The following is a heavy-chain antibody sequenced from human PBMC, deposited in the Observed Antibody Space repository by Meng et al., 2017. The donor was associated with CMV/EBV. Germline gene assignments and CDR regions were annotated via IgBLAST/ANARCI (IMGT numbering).Heavy chain of an antibody. J-gene: IGHJ4*02. V-gene: IGHV3-23*03. D-gene: IGHD2-15*01. CDR3: AKASLRDCGFGSCHGIDY. Sequence: GESLKISCAASGFTFSSYAMSWVRQAPGKGLEWVSVPYSGDSSTYYVDSVKGRFTISRDNSKNTLYLQMNSLRTEDTAIYYCAKASLRDCGFGSCHGIDYWGQGTLVTVSS. CDR2: PYSGDSST. CDR1: GFTFSSYA.